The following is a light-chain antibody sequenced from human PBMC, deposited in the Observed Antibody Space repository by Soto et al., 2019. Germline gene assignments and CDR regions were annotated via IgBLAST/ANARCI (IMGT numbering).Light chain of an antibody. V-gene: IGKV1-27*01. J-gene: IGKJ1*01. CDR3: QKYNSAPRT. Sequence: DIKITQSPSSLSADVAQTVTITFRSSQDINNYLAWYQQKAGKVPKLLIYSASTLQSGVPSRFSGSGSGTDFTLTITSLQTEDVATYYCQKYNSAPRTFGKGTKVDIK. CDR1: QDINNY. CDR2: SAS.